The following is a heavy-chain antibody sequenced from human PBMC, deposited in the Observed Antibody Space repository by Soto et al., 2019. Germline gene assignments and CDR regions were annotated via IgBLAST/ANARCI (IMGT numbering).Heavy chain of an antibody. D-gene: IGHD6-19*01. CDR1: GGSISSSNW. V-gene: IGHV4-4*02. Sequence: LRRTLSLTCAVSGGSISSSNWWSWVRQSPGKGLEWIGEIYHSGSTNYNPSLKSRVTISVDKSKNQFSLKLSSVTAADTAVYYCARINNSAWQPIDYWGQGILVTVSS. J-gene: IGHJ4*02. CDR3: ARINNSAWQPIDY. CDR2: IYHSGST.